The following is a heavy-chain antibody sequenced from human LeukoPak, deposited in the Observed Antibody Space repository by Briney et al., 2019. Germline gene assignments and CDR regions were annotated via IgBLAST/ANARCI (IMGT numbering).Heavy chain of an antibody. Sequence: GGSLRLSCAASGFTFSSYSMNWVRQAPGKGLEWVSYISSSTIYYADSVKGRFTISRDNAKNSLYLQMNSLRAEDTAVYYCALGSGYYPAFDIWGQGTMVTVSS. V-gene: IGHV3-48*01. CDR2: ISSSTI. CDR1: GFTFSSYS. CDR3: ALGSGYYPAFDI. D-gene: IGHD3-22*01. J-gene: IGHJ3*02.